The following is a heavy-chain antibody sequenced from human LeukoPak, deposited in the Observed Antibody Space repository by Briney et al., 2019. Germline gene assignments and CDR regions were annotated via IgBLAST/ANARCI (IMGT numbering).Heavy chain of an antibody. CDR1: GGSFSGYY. CDR3: ARWPPVLLWFGGLSRGLSGLDP. J-gene: IGHJ5*02. V-gene: IGHV4-34*01. CDR2: INHSGST. Sequence: SETLSLTCAVYGGSFSGYYWSWIRQPPGKGLEWIGEINHSGSTNYNPSLKSRVTISVDTSKNQFSLKLSSVTAADTAVYYCARWPPVLLWFGGLSRGLSGLDPWGQGTLVTVSS. D-gene: IGHD3-10*01.